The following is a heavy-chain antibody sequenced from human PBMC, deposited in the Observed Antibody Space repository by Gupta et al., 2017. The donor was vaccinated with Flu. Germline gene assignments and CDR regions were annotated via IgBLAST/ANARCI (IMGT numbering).Heavy chain of an antibody. Sequence: EVQLLESGGGLVQPGGSLRLSCAASGFTFSSFAMSWVRQAPGKGLEWVSGISAGGGSTYYADSVKGRFTISRDKSKNTLYLQMNSLRAEDTAVYYCAKDRDIYGYSYFDYWGQGTLVTVSS. CDR1: GFTFSSFA. J-gene: IGHJ4*02. CDR3: AKDRDIYGYSYFDY. D-gene: IGHD5-18*01. CDR2: ISAGGGST. V-gene: IGHV3-23*01.